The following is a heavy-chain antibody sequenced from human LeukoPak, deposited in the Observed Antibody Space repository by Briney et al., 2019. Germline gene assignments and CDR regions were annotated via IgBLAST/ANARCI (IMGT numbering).Heavy chain of an antibody. D-gene: IGHD4-17*01. CDR1: GFTFSSYA. CDR2: ISYDGSNK. Sequence: GRSLRLSCAASGFTFSSYAMHWVRQAPGKGLEWVAVISYDGSNKYYADSVKGRFTISRDNSKNTLYLQMNSLRAEDTAVYYCARGSDPTVTTPFDYWGQGTLVTVSS. J-gene: IGHJ4*02. V-gene: IGHV3-30-3*01. CDR3: ARGSDPTVTTPFDY.